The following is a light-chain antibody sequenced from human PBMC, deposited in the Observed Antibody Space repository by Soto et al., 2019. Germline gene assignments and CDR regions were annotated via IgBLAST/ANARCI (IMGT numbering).Light chain of an antibody. CDR3: QQYGGSPRT. J-gene: IGKJ1*01. Sequence: EVVLTQSPGTLSLSPGERATLSCRASQSVSSNYLAWYQQKPGQAPRLLIYGASSRATGIPDRFSGSGSGIDFTRTISRLEPEDFAVYYCQQYGGSPRTFGQGTKV. CDR1: QSVSSNY. CDR2: GAS. V-gene: IGKV3-20*01.